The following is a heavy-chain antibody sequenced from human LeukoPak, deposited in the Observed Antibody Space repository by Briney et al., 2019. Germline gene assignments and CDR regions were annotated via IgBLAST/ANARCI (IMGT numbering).Heavy chain of an antibody. J-gene: IGHJ4*02. CDR2: INHSGST. CDR3: ARAQYYCDSSGQGGSFDY. Sequence: SETLSLTCAVYGGSFSGYYWSWIRQPPGKGLEWIGEINHSGSTNYNPSLKSRVTISVDTSKNQFSLKLSSVTAADTAVYYCARAQYYCDSSGQGGSFDYWGQGTLVTVSS. V-gene: IGHV4-34*01. CDR1: GGSFSGYY. D-gene: IGHD3-22*01.